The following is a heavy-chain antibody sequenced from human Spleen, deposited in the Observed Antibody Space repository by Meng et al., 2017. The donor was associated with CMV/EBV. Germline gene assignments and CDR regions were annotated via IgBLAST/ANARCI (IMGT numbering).Heavy chain of an antibody. V-gene: IGHV3-23*03. Sequence: SCVASGLTFSSCPMSWVRQAPGKGLEWVSVIYTDGSRSFHADSVKGRFTISRDNSKNTLYLQMNSLRAEDTAIYYCAKVTTAQWLIVNWGQGTLVTVSS. J-gene: IGHJ4*02. CDR1: GLTFSSCP. CDR3: AKVTTAQWLIVN. CDR2: IYTDGSRS. D-gene: IGHD6-19*01.